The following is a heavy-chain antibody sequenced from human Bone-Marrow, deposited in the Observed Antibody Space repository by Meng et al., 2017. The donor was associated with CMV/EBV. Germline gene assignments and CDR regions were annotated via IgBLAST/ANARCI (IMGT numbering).Heavy chain of an antibody. CDR2: MDGDGSDT. CDR1: GFTISRPW. V-gene: IGHV3-74*03. D-gene: IGHD1-26*01. Sequence: EVQHVESGGGLVQPGGSLKRSGTASGFTISRPWMHWVRQTPGKGLVWVSRMDGDGSDTTNADSVKGRFTISRDNAKNTLYLQMNSLRVEDTAIYYCARGVGEFLGWEMGYWGQGTLVTVSS. CDR3: ARGVGEFLGWEMGY. J-gene: IGHJ4*02.